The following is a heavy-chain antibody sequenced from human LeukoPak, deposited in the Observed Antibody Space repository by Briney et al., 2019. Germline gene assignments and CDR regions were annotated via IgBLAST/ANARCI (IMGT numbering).Heavy chain of an antibody. CDR1: GFTFSSYS. CDR2: ISNDGKYI. V-gene: IGHV3-21*04. J-gene: IGHJ4*02. Sequence: GGSLRLSCAASGFTFSSYSMNWIPQAPGKGLEWVSSISNDGKYIYYADSVKGRFTISRDNAKSSLYLQMNSLRADDTAVYYCAKYRTIRASPRDFDYWGQGALVTVSS. D-gene: IGHD1-14*01. CDR3: AKYRTIRASPRDFDY.